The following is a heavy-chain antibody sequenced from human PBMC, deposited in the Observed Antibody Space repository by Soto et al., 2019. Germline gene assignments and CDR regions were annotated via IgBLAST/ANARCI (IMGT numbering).Heavy chain of an antibody. V-gene: IGHV1-2*02. CDR2: INPNSGGT. D-gene: IGHD2-2*01. J-gene: IGHJ5*02. CDR1: GYTFTGYY. Sequence: ASVKVSCKASGYTFTGYYMHWVRQAPGQGLEWMGWINPNSGGTNYAQKFQGRVTMTRDTSISTAYMELSRLRSDDTAVHYCASGDIVVVPAAIIQSWFDPWGQGTLVTVSS. CDR3: ASGDIVVVPAAIIQSWFDP.